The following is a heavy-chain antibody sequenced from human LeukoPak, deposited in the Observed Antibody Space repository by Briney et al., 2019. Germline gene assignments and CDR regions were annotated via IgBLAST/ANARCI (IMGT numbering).Heavy chain of an antibody. Sequence: PGGSLRLSCAASGFTFSSYAIHWVRQAPGKGLEWVAVISYDGSNKYYADSVKGRFTISRDNSKNTLYLQMNSLRAEDTAVYYCARDRDGYNSFYNYWGQGTLVTVSS. CDR2: ISYDGSNK. D-gene: IGHD5-24*01. J-gene: IGHJ4*02. V-gene: IGHV3-30-3*01. CDR3: ARDRDGYNSFYNY. CDR1: GFTFSSYA.